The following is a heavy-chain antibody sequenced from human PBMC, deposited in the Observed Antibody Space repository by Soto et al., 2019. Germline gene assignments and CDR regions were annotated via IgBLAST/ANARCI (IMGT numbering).Heavy chain of an antibody. J-gene: IGHJ4*02. CDR2: MNSDGSSI. CDR1: GFTFSSYW. CDR3: AREKATTGLYYFDY. V-gene: IGHV3-74*01. D-gene: IGHD1-1*01. Sequence: LRLSCAASGFTFSSYWMHWVRQAPGKGLVWVSRMNSDGSSITYADSVKGRFTISRDSAKNTMYLQVHSLRAEDTAVYYCAREKATTGLYYFDYWGQGTLVTVSS.